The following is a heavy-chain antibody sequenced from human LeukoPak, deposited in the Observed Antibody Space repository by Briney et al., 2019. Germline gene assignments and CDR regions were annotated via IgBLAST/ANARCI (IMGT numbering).Heavy chain of an antibody. D-gene: IGHD4-17*01. CDR1: GFSFSNAW. J-gene: IGHJ4*02. CDR3: ITDPGDYENF. V-gene: IGHV3-15*01. CDR2: IKSKSDGETR. Sequence: GGSLRLSCAASGFSFSNAWMSWVRQAPGKGLECVGRIKSKSDGETRDYAAPVRGRFAISRDDSKNTLFLLMNSLKTDDTAVYFCITDPGDYENFWGQGTLVTVSS.